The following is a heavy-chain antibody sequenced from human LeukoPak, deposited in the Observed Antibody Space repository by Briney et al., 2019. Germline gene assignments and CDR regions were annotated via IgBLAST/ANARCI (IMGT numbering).Heavy chain of an antibody. J-gene: IGHJ4*02. D-gene: IGHD1-26*01. Sequence: ASVKVSCKASGYTFTSYYMHWVRQAPGQGLEWMGIINPSGGSTSYAQKFQGRVTMTRDTSTSTVYMELSSLRSEDTAVYYCASQLLTVYYFDYWGQGTLVTVSS. CDR1: GYTFTSYY. CDR2: INPSGGST. CDR3: ASQLLTVYYFDY. V-gene: IGHV1-46*01.